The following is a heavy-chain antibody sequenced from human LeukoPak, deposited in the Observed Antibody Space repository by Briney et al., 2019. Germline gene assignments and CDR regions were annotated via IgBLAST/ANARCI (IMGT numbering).Heavy chain of an antibody. V-gene: IGHV3-30*02. CDR3: SILAVASDFDY. D-gene: IGHD6-19*01. Sequence: GGSLRLSCAASGFSFSSYDMHWVRQAPGKGLEWVAIIRYDGNNKYYVDPVKGRFTISRDNSKNTLYLQMNNLRVEDTAVYSCSILAVASDFDYWGQGTLVTVSS. J-gene: IGHJ4*02. CDR1: GFSFSSYD. CDR2: IRYDGNNK.